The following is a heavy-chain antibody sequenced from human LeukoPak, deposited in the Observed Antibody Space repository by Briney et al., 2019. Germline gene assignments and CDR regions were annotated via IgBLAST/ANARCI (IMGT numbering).Heavy chain of an antibody. Sequence: PGGSLRLSCAASGFTFSSYSMNWVRQAPGKGLEWVSYTSSSSSTIYYADSVKGRFTISRDNAKNSLYLQMNSLRAEDTAVYYCARDSGSALGHHDAFDIWGQGTMVTVSS. D-gene: IGHD1-26*01. V-gene: IGHV3-48*04. J-gene: IGHJ3*02. CDR3: ARDSGSALGHHDAFDI. CDR1: GFTFSSYS. CDR2: TSSSSSTI.